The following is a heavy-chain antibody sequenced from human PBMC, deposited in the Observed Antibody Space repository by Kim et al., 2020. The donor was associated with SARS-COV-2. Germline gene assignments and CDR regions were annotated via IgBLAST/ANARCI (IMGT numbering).Heavy chain of an antibody. D-gene: IGHD3-10*01. CDR1: GFTFSSYE. CDR3: ARDRGLLWFGDRGYYFDY. CDR2: ISSSGSTI. Sequence: GGSLRLSCAASGFTFSSYEMNWVRQAPGKGLEWVSYISSSGSTIYYADSVKGRFTISRDNAKNSLYLQMNSLRAEDTAVYYCARDRGLLWFGDRGYYFDYWGQGTLVTVSS. V-gene: IGHV3-48*03. J-gene: IGHJ4*02.